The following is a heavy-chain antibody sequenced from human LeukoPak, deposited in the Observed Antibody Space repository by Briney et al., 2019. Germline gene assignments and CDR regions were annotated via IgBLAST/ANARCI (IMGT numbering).Heavy chain of an antibody. CDR2: INHSGST. J-gene: IGHJ4*02. CDR3: ARGARGYSSSRRYFDY. Sequence: PSETLSLTCAVYGGSFSGYYWSWIRQPPGKGLEWIGEINHSGSTNYNPSLKSRVTISVDTSKNQFSLKLSSVTAADTAVYYCARGARGYSSSRRYFDYWGQGTLVTVSS. V-gene: IGHV4-34*01. CDR1: GGSFSGYY. D-gene: IGHD6-6*01.